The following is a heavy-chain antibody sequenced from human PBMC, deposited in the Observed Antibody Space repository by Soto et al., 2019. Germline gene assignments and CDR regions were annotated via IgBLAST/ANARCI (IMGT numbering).Heavy chain of an antibody. CDR2: IKQDGSEE. J-gene: IGHJ4*02. Sequence: EVQLVESGGGLVQPGGSLRLSCEASGFTFSSYWMSWVRQAPGKGLEWVANIKQDGSEEYYVDSVKGRFTISRDNAKSSLFLQMNSLRAEDTAVYYCARDKENGATHFDYWGQGTLVSVSS. D-gene: IGHD1-1*01. CDR1: GFTFSSYW. CDR3: ARDKENGATHFDY. V-gene: IGHV3-7*01.